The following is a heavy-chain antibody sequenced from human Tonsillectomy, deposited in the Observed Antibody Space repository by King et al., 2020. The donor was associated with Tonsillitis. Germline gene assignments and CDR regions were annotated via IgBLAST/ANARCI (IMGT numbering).Heavy chain of an antibody. CDR2: TWYDGSKK. D-gene: IGHD3-10*01. Sequence: VQLVESGGGVVQPGRSLRLSCAASGFTFSSYGIHWVRQAPGKGLEWVAVTWYDGSKKYYADSVKGRFTISRDNSKNTLYLEMNSLRAEDTAVYYCARTGHYYGSGHNDAFDIWGQGTMVTVSS. J-gene: IGHJ3*02. CDR1: GFTFSSYG. CDR3: ARTGHYYGSGHNDAFDI. V-gene: IGHV3-33*08.